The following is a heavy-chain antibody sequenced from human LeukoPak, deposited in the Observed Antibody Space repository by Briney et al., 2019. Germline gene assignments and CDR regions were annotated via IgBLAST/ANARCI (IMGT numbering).Heavy chain of an antibody. CDR1: GYTFTSYG. Sequence: ASVKVSCKASGYTFTSYGINWVRQAPGQGREWLGWISGYTGHTNYVQKIQGRVTMTTDTSTNTAYMELRSLRLDDTAVYYCARGPGIAVAGVFDYWGQGSLVTVSS. CDR3: ARGPGIAVAGVFDY. V-gene: IGHV1-18*04. CDR2: ISGYTGHT. J-gene: IGHJ4*02. D-gene: IGHD6-19*01.